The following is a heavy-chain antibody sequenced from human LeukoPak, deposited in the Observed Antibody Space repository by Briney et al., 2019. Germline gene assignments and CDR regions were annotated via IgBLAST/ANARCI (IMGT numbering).Heavy chain of an antibody. CDR2: MYLSGTT. V-gene: IGHV4-4*02. Sequence: SETLSLTCTVSGDSINSLDLWSWVRQPPGKGLEWIGEMYLSGTTRSNPSVKSRVTISIDKSKNQFFLNLSSVTAADTAVYYCAGLVGRYSSGLYYYYFDYWGQGTLVTVSS. CDR3: AGLVGRYSSGLYYYYFDY. D-gene: IGHD3-22*01. J-gene: IGHJ4*02. CDR1: GDSINSLDL.